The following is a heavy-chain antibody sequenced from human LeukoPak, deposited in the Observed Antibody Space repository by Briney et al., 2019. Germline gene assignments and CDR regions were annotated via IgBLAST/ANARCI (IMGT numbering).Heavy chain of an antibody. CDR2: IIPIFGTA. D-gene: IGHD3-9*01. V-gene: IGHV1-69*13. J-gene: IGHJ4*02. Sequence: AASVKVSCKASGGTFSSYAISWVRQAPGQGLEWMGGIIPIFGTANYAQKFQGRVTITADESTSTAYMELSSLRSEDTAVYYCARVRRDILTGYNFDYWGQGTLVTVSS. CDR1: GGTFSSYA. CDR3: ARVRRDILTGYNFDY.